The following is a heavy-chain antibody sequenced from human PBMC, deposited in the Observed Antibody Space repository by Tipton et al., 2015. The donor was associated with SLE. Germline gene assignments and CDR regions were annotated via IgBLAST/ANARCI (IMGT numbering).Heavy chain of an antibody. CDR3: ARVVTVGAAHYYDIDV. CDR2: IYYSGST. J-gene: IGHJ6*02. V-gene: IGHV4-39*07. D-gene: IGHD2-21*02. Sequence: TLSLTCTVSGGSISSKTYYWGWIRQPPGKGLEWIGSIYYSGSTYYNPSLKSRVTISVDTSKTQFSLKLGSLTAADTAVYYCARVVTVGAAHYYDIDVWGQGTRVTVSS. CDR1: GGSISSKTYY.